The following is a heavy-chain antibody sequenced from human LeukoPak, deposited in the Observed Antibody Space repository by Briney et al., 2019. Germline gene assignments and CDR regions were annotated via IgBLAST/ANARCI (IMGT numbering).Heavy chain of an antibody. CDR1: GYTFTSYG. D-gene: IGHD3-10*01. CDR2: ISAYNGNT. V-gene: IGHV1-18*04. CDR3: ARRDLWFGESWINWFDP. J-gene: IGHJ5*02. Sequence: ASVKVSCKASGYTFTSYGISWVRQAPGQGLEWMGWISAYNGNTNYAQKLQGRVTMTTDTSTSTAYMELRSLRSDDTAVYYCARRDLWFGESWINWFDPWGQGTLVTVSS.